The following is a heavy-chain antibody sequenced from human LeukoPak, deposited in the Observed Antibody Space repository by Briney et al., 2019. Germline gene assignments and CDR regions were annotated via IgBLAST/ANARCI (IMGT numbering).Heavy chain of an antibody. CDR3: ARLQSYYYYMDV. V-gene: IGHV4-61*02. CDR2: ISTRGRT. Sequence: SETLSLTCTVSADSISSGTSYWNWIRQPAGKGLEWIGRISTRGRTNYNPSLKSRVTISPDMSKNQFSLKVTSVTAADTAVYYCARLQSYYYYMDVWGKGTTVTVSS. J-gene: IGHJ6*03. CDR1: ADSISSGTSY.